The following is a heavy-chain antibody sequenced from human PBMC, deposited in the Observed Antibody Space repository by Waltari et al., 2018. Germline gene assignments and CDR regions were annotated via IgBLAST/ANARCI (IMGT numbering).Heavy chain of an antibody. CDR2: ISAGGGAT. V-gene: IGHV3-23*04. Sequence: EVRLVESGGGLVQPGGSLRLSCATSGFTFSRYAMSWVRQAPGKGVGGGSSISAGGGATYYADSVKGRFTISRDISKNTLGLQVNSRRADDTAVYYCTKRGDYYYYGMAVWGQGTTVTVSS. J-gene: IGHJ6*02. CDR3: TKRGDYYYYGMAV. CDR1: GFTFSRYA.